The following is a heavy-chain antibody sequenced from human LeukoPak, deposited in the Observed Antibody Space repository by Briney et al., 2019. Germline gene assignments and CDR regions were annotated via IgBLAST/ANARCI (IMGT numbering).Heavy chain of an antibody. V-gene: IGHV1-18*01. J-gene: IGHJ4*02. CDR2: ISAYNGNT. D-gene: IGHD6-13*01. Sequence: ASVKVSCKASGYTFTSYGISWVRQAPGQGLEWMGWISAYNGNTNYAQKLQGRVTMTTDTSTSTAYMELRSLRSDDTAVYYCAKDRILKQQLATSFEYWGQGALVTVSS. CDR3: AKDRILKQQLATSFEY. CDR1: GYTFTSYG.